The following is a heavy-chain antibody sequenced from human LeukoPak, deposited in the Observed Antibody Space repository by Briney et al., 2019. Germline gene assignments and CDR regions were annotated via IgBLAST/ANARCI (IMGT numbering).Heavy chain of an antibody. CDR3: AKDRTVGASYWYFDL. J-gene: IGHJ2*01. CDR2: ITGSGSGA. D-gene: IGHD1-26*01. V-gene: IGHV3-23*01. Sequence: GGSLRLSCAASGFTFSSFAINWVRQAPGKGLEWVSVITGSGSGADYADSVKGRFTISRDSSRNTLFLHMNTLRAEDTAIYYCAKDRTVGASYWYFDLWGRGTLVTVSS. CDR1: GFTFSSFA.